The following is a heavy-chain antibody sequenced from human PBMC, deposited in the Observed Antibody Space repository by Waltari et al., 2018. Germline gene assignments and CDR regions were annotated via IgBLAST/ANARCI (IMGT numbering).Heavy chain of an antibody. V-gene: IGHV3-74*01. CDR2: INSDGGST. CDR1: GFTFSSYW. J-gene: IGHJ3*02. Sequence: EVQLVESGGGLVQPGGSLRLSCAASGFTFSSYWMHWVRQAPGKGLAWVSRINSDGGSTSYADSVMGRLTISRDNAKNTLYLQMNSLSVDDTAVYYCAELSSSAFHIWGQGTMVTVSS. CDR3: AELSSSAFHI. D-gene: IGHD1-7*01.